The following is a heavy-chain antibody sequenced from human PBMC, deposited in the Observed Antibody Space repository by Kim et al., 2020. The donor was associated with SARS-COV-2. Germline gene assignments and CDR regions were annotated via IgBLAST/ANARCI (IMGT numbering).Heavy chain of an antibody. D-gene: IGHD6-13*01. J-gene: IGHJ4*02. CDR1: GCTFSSFP. V-gene: IGHV1-69*10. Sequence: SVKVSCKASGCTFSSFPIRWVRQAPGQGLEWMALINPITGSANYAQKFQGRVTITTDKSTSTAYMELSSLRSEDTAVYYCARDWYGIAAAGMYSFDYWGQGTLVTVSS. CDR3: ARDWYGIAAAGMYSFDY. CDR2: INPITGSA.